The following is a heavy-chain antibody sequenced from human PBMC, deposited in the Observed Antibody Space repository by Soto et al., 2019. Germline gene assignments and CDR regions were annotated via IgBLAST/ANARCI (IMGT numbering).Heavy chain of an antibody. CDR2: IHYSGST. CDR3: ARPHGGSSGWDNWFDP. CDR1: GGSISSHY. V-gene: IGHV4-59*11. Sequence: QVQLQESGPGLVKPSETLSLTCTVSGGSISSHYWSWIRQPPGKGLEWIGYIHYSGSTNYNPSLKSRFTISVDTSKNQFSLKLNSVTAADTAVYYCARPHGGSSGWDNWFDPWGQGTLVTVSS. J-gene: IGHJ5*02. D-gene: IGHD6-25*01.